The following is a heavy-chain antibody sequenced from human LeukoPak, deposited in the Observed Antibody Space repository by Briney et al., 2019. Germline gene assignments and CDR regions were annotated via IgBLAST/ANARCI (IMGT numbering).Heavy chain of an antibody. Sequence: GGSLRLSCAASGFTFSSYAMSWVRQAPGKGLEWVSAISGSGGSTYYADSVKGRFTISRDNSKNTLYLQMNSLRAEDTAVYYCATRGPDCTSTSCYEAFWGQGTLVTVSS. CDR2: ISGSGGST. J-gene: IGHJ4*02. CDR1: GFTFSSYA. D-gene: IGHD2-2*01. V-gene: IGHV3-23*01. CDR3: ATRGPDCTSTSCYEAF.